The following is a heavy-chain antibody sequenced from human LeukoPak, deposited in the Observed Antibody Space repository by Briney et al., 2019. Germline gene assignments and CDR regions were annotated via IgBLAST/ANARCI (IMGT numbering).Heavy chain of an antibody. V-gene: IGHV3-23*01. CDR1: GFTFSSYA. CDR2: ISGSGGST. Sequence: GPLRLSCAASGFTFSSYAMSWVRQAPGKGLEWVSAISGSGGSTYYADSVKGRFTISRDNSKNTLYLQMNSLRAEDTAVYYCARRYSSGWFGPSNAFDIWGQGTMVTVSS. CDR3: ARRYSSGWFGPSNAFDI. D-gene: IGHD6-19*01. J-gene: IGHJ3*02.